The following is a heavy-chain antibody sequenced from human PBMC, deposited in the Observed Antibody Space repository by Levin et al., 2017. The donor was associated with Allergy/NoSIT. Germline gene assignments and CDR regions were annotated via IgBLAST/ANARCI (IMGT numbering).Heavy chain of an antibody. CDR1: GFTLGSYS. CDR3: ARHVPNFGSGTQYQNPFDY. Sequence: PGGSLRLSCAVSGFTLGSYSMDWVRQAPGKGLEWVSSISGDSNYIYYADSVKGRFTTSRDNAKNSLYLLMNSLRAEDTAVYYCARHVPNFGSGTQYQNPFDYWGQGTLVTVSS. J-gene: IGHJ4*02. D-gene: IGHD3-10*01. V-gene: IGHV3-21*01. CDR2: ISGDSNYI.